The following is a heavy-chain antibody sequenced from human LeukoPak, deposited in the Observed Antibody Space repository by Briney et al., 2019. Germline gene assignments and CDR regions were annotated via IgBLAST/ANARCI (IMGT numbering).Heavy chain of an antibody. D-gene: IGHD3-10*01. CDR3: ARQDIWFGELVV. J-gene: IGHJ6*02. Sequence: PSETLSLTCIVSGGSISRSSYYWGCLRQPPGKGLEWIGSISDSGSTYYSPSLKSRVTISVDTSKNQFSLKLRFVTAADTAVYYCARQDIWFGELVVWGHGTTVTVSS. CDR1: GGSISRSSYY. CDR2: ISDSGST. V-gene: IGHV4-39*01.